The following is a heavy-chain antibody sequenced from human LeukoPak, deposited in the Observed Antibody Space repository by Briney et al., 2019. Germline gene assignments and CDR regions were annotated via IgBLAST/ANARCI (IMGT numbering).Heavy chain of an antibody. J-gene: IGHJ4*02. V-gene: IGHV3-30*04. CDR3: ARGTTQIAAAGTSEYYFDY. D-gene: IGHD6-13*01. CDR1: GFTFSSYA. Sequence: GGSLRLSCAASGFTFSSYAMHWVRQAPGKGLEWVAVISYDGSNKYYADSVKGRFTISRDNSKNTLYLQMNGLRAEDTAVYYRARGTTQIAAAGTSEYYFDYWGQGTLVTVSS. CDR2: ISYDGSNK.